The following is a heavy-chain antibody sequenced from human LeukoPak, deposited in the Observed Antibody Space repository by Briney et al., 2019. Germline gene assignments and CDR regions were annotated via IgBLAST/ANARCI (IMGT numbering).Heavy chain of an antibody. J-gene: IGHJ3*02. CDR1: GGSVSSGGYY. Sequence: SETLSLTCTVSGGSVSSGGYYWSWIRQHPGKGLEWIGYIYYSGSTYYNPSVKSRVTISVDTSKNQFSLKLSAVTAADTAVFYCARTYCSSTSCYNVFDIWGQGTMVTVSS. CDR3: ARTYCSSTSCYNVFDI. CDR2: IYYSGST. V-gene: IGHV4-31*03. D-gene: IGHD2-2*02.